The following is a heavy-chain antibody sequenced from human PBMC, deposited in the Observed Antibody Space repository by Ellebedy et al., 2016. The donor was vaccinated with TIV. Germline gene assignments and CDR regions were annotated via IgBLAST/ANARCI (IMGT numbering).Heavy chain of an antibody. CDR1: GYSFPTYW. V-gene: IGHV5-10-1*01. J-gene: IGHJ5*01. CDR3: ARHRLRYFDWFES. CDR2: IDPTDSYT. D-gene: IGHD3-9*01. Sequence: GESLKISCKGSGYSFPTYWISWVRQMPGQGLAWMGKIDPTDSYTNYSPSFQGHVTISVDRSIGTAYLQWGTLKASDTAMYYCARHRLRYFDWFESWGQGNLVTVSS.